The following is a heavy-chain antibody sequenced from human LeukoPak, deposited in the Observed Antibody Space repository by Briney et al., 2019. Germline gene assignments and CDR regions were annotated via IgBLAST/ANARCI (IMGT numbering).Heavy chain of an antibody. J-gene: IGHJ5*02. CDR2: INHSGST. CDR3: ARGRIVPAAMGGRWFDP. V-gene: IGHV4-61*01. Sequence: PSETLSLTCTVSGGSVSSGSYYWNWIRQPPGKGLEWIGEINHSGSTNYNPSLKSRVTISVDTSKNQFSLKLSSVTAADTAVYYCARGRIVPAAMGGRWFDPWGQGTLVTVSS. D-gene: IGHD2-2*01. CDR1: GGSVSSGSYY.